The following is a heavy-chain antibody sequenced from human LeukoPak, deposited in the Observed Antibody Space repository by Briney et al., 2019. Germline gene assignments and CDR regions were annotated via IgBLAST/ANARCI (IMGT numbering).Heavy chain of an antibody. CDR1: GFPFTSYS. V-gene: IGHV3-21*01. D-gene: IGHD4-11*01. Sequence: GGSLRLSCAASGFPFTSYSMNWIRQAPGRGLEWVSSISTSSFYIYYADSVKGRFTISRDNAKNSLYLQMNSLRVEDTAVYYCARDPGVTEDYNANYWGQGTLVTVSS. CDR2: ISTSSFYI. CDR3: ARDPGVTEDYNANY. J-gene: IGHJ4*02.